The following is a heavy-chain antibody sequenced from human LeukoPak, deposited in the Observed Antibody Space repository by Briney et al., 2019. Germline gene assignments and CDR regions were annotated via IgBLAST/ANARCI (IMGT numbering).Heavy chain of an antibody. CDR2: INVGNGNT. CDR1: GYTFTSYA. CDR3: ARQIAVAGTGSDY. J-gene: IGHJ4*02. Sequence: ASVKVSCKASGYTFTSYAMHWVRQAPGQRLEWMGWINVGNGNTKYSQKFQGRVTITRDTSASTAYMELSSLRSEDTAVYYCARQIAVAGTGSDYWGQGTLVTVSS. V-gene: IGHV1-3*01. D-gene: IGHD6-19*01.